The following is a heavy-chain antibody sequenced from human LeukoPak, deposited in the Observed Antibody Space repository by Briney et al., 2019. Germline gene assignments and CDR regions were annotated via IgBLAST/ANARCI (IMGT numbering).Heavy chain of an antibody. CDR3: ARAQKSSGFTYHFDS. CDR1: GFTVSNTY. V-gene: IGHV3-53*01. D-gene: IGHD3-22*01. J-gene: IGHJ4*02. Sequence: PGGSLRLSCAASGFTVSNTYMNWVRQAPGKGLEWVSLISTKDKTYYTDSAKGRVTISRDNSKNTLYLQMNSLRAEDTAVYYCARAQKSSGFTYHFDSWGQGTLVTVSS. CDR2: ISTKDKT.